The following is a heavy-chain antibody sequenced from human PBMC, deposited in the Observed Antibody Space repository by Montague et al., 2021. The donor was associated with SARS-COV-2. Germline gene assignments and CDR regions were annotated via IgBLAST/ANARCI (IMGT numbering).Heavy chain of an antibody. CDR2: INHSGST. Sequence: SETLSLTCAVYGGSLSGYYWSWIRQPPGKGLEWIGEINHSGSTNYNPSLKSRVTISVDTSKNQFSLKLSSVTAAETAVYYCARSRRITIFGVGLSNYYGMDGWGQGTTVTVSS. CDR3: ARSRRITIFGVGLSNYYGMDG. V-gene: IGHV4-34*01. CDR1: GGSLSGYY. J-gene: IGHJ6*02. D-gene: IGHD3-3*01.